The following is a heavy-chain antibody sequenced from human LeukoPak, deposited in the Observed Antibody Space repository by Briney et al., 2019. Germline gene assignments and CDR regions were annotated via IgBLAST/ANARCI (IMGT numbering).Heavy chain of an antibody. CDR2: ISAYNGNT. Sequence: VASVKVSCKASGYTFTSYGISWVRQAPGQGLEWMGWISAYNGNTNYAQKFQGRVTITADKSTSTAYMELSSLRSEDTAVYYCARAPGTVTTSLIDYWGQGTLVTVSS. CDR3: ARAPGTVTTSLIDY. J-gene: IGHJ4*02. D-gene: IGHD4-17*01. CDR1: GYTFTSYG. V-gene: IGHV1-18*01.